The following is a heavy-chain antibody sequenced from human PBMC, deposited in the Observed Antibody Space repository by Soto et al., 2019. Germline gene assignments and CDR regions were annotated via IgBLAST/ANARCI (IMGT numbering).Heavy chain of an antibody. CDR1: GFPFSSHG. Sequence: PGVSLSLSCSASGFPFSSHGMHWVRPVPGKGLEWVAVMSPNGNNQYYADSVKGRFTISRDTSKSTLYLQMTSLRPDDTAVYYCATGANFYYDTSRDWGQGTLVTVSS. CDR3: ATGANFYYDTSRD. J-gene: IGHJ4*02. V-gene: IGHV3-30*03. CDR2: MSPNGNNQ. D-gene: IGHD3-22*01.